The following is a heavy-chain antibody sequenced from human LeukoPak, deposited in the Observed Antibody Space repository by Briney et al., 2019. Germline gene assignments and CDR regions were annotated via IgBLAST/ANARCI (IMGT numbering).Heavy chain of an antibody. J-gene: IGHJ6*03. CDR3: ARLGHGTTETYGGFMDV. V-gene: IGHV5-51*01. Sequence: GESLKISCKGSGYSFTDYWIGWVRQKPGKGLEWMGIIYPGDSDTRYSPSFQGQVTISADKSISTAYLQWSSLKASDTAMYYCARLGHGTTETYGGFMDVWGKGTTVTVSS. D-gene: IGHD4-11*01. CDR1: GYSFTDYW. CDR2: IYPGDSDT.